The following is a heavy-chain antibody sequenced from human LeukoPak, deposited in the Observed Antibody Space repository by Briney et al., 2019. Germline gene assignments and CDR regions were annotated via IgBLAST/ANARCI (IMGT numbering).Heavy chain of an antibody. V-gene: IGHV3-73*01. CDR1: GFTFSGSA. CDR2: IRSKANSYAT. D-gene: IGHD3-16*01. Sequence: PGGSLKLSCAASGFTFSGSAMHWVRQASGKGLEWVGRIRSKANSYATAYAASVKGRFTISRDDSKNTAYPQMNSLKTEDTAVYYCFSMLSNAFDIWGQGTMVTVSS. J-gene: IGHJ3*02. CDR3: FSMLSNAFDI.